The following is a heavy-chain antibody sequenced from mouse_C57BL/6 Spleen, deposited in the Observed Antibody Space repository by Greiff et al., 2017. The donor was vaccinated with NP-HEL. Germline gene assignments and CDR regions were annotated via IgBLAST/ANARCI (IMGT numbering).Heavy chain of an antibody. D-gene: IGHD2-12*01. Sequence: QVQLQQPGAELVRPGTSVKLSCKASGYTFTSYWMHWVKQRPGQGLEWIGVIDPSDSYTNYNQKFKGKATLTVDTSSSTAYMQLSSLTSEDSAVYYCARLGCYDFYYFDYWGQGTTLTVSS. CDR3: ARLGCYDFYYFDY. J-gene: IGHJ2*01. V-gene: IGHV1-59*01. CDR2: IDPSDSYT. CDR1: GYTFTSYW.